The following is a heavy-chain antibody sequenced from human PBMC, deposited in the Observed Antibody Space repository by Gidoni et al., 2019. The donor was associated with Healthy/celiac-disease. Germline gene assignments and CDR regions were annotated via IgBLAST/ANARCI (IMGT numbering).Heavy chain of an antibody. D-gene: IGHD6-13*01. V-gene: IGHV3-30*03. J-gene: IGHJ4*02. CDR3: ARDNGSWYPY. CDR1: GFTFSSYG. Sequence: QVQLLESGGGVVQPGRSLRLSCAASGFTFSSYGMHWVRQAPGKGLEWVAVISYDGSNKYYADSVKGRFTISRDNSKNTLYLQMNSLRAEDTAVYYCARDNGSWYPYWGQGTLVTVSS. CDR2: ISYDGSNK.